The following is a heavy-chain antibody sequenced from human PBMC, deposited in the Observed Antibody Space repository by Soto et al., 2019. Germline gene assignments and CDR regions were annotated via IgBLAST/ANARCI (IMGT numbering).Heavy chain of an antibody. D-gene: IGHD3-16*01. J-gene: IGHJ4*02. Sequence: VQLVESGGGLIQPGGSLRLSCAASGFTVSNNHMTWVRQAAGKGRELVSFVHGGGSTSYADYVKGRFTISRDNSKNTLYLQMDSLSAEDTAIYDCARRLTTAASLDYWGRGTLVTVSS. CDR3: ARRLTTAASLDY. CDR2: VHGGGST. V-gene: IGHV3-53*01. CDR1: GFTVSNNH.